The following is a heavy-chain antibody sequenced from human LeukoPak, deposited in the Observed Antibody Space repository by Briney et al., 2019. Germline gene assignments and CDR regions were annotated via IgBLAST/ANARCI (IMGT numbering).Heavy chain of an antibody. CDR3: ARRTIRGRNCSSTSCYPSDV. D-gene: IGHD2-2*01. CDR1: GGSISSGGYS. V-gene: IGHV4-30-2*01. CDR2: IYHSGST. J-gene: IGHJ6*02. Sequence: PSQTLSLTCAVSGGSISSGGYSWSWIRQPPGKGLEWIGYIYHSGSTYYNPSLKSRVTISVDRSKNQFSLKLSSVTAADTAVYYCARRTIRGRNCSSTSCYPSDVWGQGTTVTVSS.